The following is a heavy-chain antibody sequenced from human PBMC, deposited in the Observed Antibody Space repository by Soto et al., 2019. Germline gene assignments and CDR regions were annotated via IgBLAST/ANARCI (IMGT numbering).Heavy chain of an antibody. CDR3: VGLDESYYPDY. V-gene: IGHV3-72*01. CDR2: AGNKAHSFTT. J-gene: IGHJ4*02. CDR1: GFTFSDHY. Sequence: EVQLVESGGGLVQPGGSLRLSCAASGFTFSDHYMDWVRQAPGKGLEWVGRAGNKAHSFTTEYAASVKGRFTISSDDSKISVSLQMNSLKTEDTAVYYCVGLDESYYPDYWGQGTLVTVSS. D-gene: IGHD1-26*01.